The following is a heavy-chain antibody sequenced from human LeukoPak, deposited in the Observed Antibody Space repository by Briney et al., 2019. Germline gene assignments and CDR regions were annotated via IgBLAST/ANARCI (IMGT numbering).Heavy chain of an antibody. V-gene: IGHV3-23*01. CDR3: AKEVAEWYEYFQH. J-gene: IGHJ1*01. Sequence: QPGGSLRLSCAASGFTFNNYAMNWVRQAPGKGLEWVSAISGSGGSTYYADSVKGRFTIPRDNSKNTLYLQMNSLRAEDTAVYYCAKEVAEWYEYFQHWGQGTLVTVSS. CDR2: ISGSGGST. D-gene: IGHD3-3*01. CDR1: GFTFNNYA.